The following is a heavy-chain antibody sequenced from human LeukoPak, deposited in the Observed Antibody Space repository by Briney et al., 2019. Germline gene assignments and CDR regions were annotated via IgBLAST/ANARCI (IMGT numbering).Heavy chain of an antibody. J-gene: IGHJ4*02. Sequence: GGSLRLSCAASGFTFSNYAMSWVRQAPGKGLEWVSGINGNGGSTYNADSVKGRFTISRDNAKNTLYLQMNSLRAEDTAVYYCAREDKYYDILTGYQYFDYWGQGTLVTVSS. V-gene: IGHV3-23*01. CDR2: INGNGGST. CDR1: GFTFSNYA. CDR3: AREDKYYDILTGYQYFDY. D-gene: IGHD3-9*01.